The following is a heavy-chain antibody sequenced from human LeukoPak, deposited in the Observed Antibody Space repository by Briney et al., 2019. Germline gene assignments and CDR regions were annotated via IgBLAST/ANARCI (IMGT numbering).Heavy chain of an antibody. CDR1: GFTFSSYA. D-gene: IGHD3-22*01. J-gene: IGHJ4*02. CDR3: VQSAYYYDSSGRYD. CDR2: ISGSGGST. V-gene: IGHV3-23*01. Sequence: GGSLRLSCAASGFTFSSYAMSWVRQAPGKGLEWVSAISGSGGSTYYADSVKGRFTISRDNSRNTLYLQMNSLRAEDTAVYYCVQSAYYYDSSGRYDWGQGTLVTVSS.